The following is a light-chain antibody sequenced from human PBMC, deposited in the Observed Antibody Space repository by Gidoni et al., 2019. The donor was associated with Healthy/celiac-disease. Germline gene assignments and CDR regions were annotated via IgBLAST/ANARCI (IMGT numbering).Light chain of an antibody. CDR3: HQSYSTPPGPT. CDR2: PAA. CDR1: QSISSC. J-gene: IGKJ4*01. V-gene: IGKV1-39*01. Sequence: DIQMTQSPSSLSASVGDRVTITCRASQSISSCLNWYQQKPGKAPKLLIYPAASLQSGVPSRFSGSGSGTDFTLTIITLRRLDFDAYYCHQSYSTPPGPTFGGXTKVEIK.